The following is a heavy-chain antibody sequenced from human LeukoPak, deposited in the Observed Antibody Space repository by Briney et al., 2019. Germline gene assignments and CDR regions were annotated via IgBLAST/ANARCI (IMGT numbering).Heavy chain of an antibody. CDR1: GYPFTNYW. CDR3: ARRYSGYDHFFDP. V-gene: IGHV5-51*01. D-gene: IGHD5-12*01. CDR2: IYPGDSDT. J-gene: IGHJ5*02. Sequence: GESLQISCKGSGYPFTNYWIAWVRQLPGKGLEWMGIIYPGDSDTRYSPSFQGQVTISADKSISTAYLQWSSLKASDTAMYYCARRYSGYDHFFDPWGQGTLVTVSS.